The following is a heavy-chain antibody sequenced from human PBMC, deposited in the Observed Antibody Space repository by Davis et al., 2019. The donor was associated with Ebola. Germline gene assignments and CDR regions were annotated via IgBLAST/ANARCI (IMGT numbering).Heavy chain of an antibody. Sequence: SETLSLTCTVSGGSISSYYWSWIRQPPGKGLEWIGYIYYSGSTNYNPSLKSRVTISVDTSKNQFSLKLSSVTAADTAVHYCARAYSSSPNWFDPWGQGTLVTVSS. D-gene: IGHD6-13*01. CDR3: ARAYSSSPNWFDP. V-gene: IGHV4-59*01. CDR1: GGSISSYY. CDR2: IYYSGST. J-gene: IGHJ5*02.